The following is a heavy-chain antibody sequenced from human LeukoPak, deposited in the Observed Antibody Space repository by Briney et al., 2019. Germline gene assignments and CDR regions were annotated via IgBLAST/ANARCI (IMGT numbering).Heavy chain of an antibody. CDR2: INNDGSSA. Sequence: GGSLRLSCAASGFTFNNYWIHWVRQVPGKGLVWVSRINNDGSSASYVDSVKGRFTISRDNSKNTLYLQMNSLRAEDTAVYYCAKEGDTAMVWYFDYWGQGTLVTVSS. CDR1: GFTFNNYW. CDR3: AKEGDTAMVWYFDY. D-gene: IGHD5-18*01. J-gene: IGHJ4*02. V-gene: IGHV3-74*01.